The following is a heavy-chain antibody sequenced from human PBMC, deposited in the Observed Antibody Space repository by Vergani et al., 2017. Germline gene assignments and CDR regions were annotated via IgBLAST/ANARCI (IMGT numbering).Heavy chain of an antibody. V-gene: IGHV1-69*01. Sequence: QVQLVQSGAEVKKPGSSVKVPCKASGGTFSSYATSWVRQAPGQGLEWMGGIIPIFGTANYAQKFQGRVTITADESTSTAYMELSSLRSEDTAVYYCAREYCSSTSCHFDYWRQGTLVTVSS. J-gene: IGHJ4*02. D-gene: IGHD2-2*01. CDR3: AREYCSSTSCHFDY. CDR2: IIPIFGTA. CDR1: GGTFSSYA.